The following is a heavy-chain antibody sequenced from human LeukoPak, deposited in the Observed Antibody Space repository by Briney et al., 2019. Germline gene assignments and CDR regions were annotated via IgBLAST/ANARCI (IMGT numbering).Heavy chain of an antibody. CDR2: IIPIFGTA. V-gene: IGHV1-69*05. CDR3: ATPVGYGSGRILTGAFYFDY. CDR1: GGTFSSYA. J-gene: IGHJ4*02. D-gene: IGHD3-10*01. Sequence: SVKVSCKASGGTFSSYAISWVRQAPGQGLEWRGGIIPIFGTANYAQKLQGRVTITTDESTSTAYMELSSLRSEDTAVYYCATPVGYGSGRILTGAFYFDYWGQGTLVTVSS.